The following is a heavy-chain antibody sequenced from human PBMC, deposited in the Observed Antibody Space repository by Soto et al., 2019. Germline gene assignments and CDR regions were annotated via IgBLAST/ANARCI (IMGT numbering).Heavy chain of an antibody. CDR3: ARRFEYFHH. V-gene: IGHV4-39*01. CDR1: GGSITSSSHY. J-gene: IGHJ1*01. Sequence: PSETLSLTCTVSGGSITSSSHYWGWIRQPPGKGLEWIGSIYYSGSTYYNPSLKSRVTISVDTSKNQFSLKLSSLTAADTAVYYCARRFEYFHHWGQGTLVTVS. CDR2: IYYSGST.